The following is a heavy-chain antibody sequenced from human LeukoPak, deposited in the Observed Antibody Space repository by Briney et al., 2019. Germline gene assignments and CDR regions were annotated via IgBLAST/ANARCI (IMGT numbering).Heavy chain of an antibody. D-gene: IGHD2-15*01. V-gene: IGHV4-34*01. CDR1: GESFGGYY. CDR2: INHSGST. CDR3: ARVGYCSGGSCYSEFDY. Sequence: SETLSLTCAVYGESFGGYYWTWIRQPPGKGLEWIGEINHSGSTNYNSSLKSRVTISVDTSRRQVSLNLNSVTAADTAVYYCARVGYCSGGSCYSEFDYWGQGTLVTVSS. J-gene: IGHJ4*02.